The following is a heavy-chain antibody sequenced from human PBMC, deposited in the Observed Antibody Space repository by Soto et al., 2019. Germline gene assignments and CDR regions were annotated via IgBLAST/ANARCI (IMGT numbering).Heavy chain of an antibody. V-gene: IGHV3-23*01. CDR1: GVTFSSYA. Sequence: EVQLLESGGGLVQPGGSLRLSCAASGVTFSSYAMSWVRQAPGKGLEWVSALSGSGGSTYNADSVTGRFTISRDNSKNTLYLQMNGQRAEDTAVCYCATRRPVEIVLMVGARPRDVWGKGTTVAVSS. D-gene: IGHD2-8*01. J-gene: IGHJ6*04. CDR2: LSGSGGST. CDR3: ATRRPVEIVLMVGARPRDV.